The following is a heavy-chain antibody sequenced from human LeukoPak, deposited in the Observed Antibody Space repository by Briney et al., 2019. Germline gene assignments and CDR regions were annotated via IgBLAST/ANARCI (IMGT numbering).Heavy chain of an antibody. J-gene: IGHJ4*02. CDR2: MHYTGST. CDR1: GDSISGFY. D-gene: IGHD2-15*01. V-gene: IGHV4-59*12. Sequence: SETLSLTCTVSGDSISGFYWNWIRQSPGKGLEWIGYMHYTGSTNYNPSLRSRVSITLDTSKNQFSLKLSSVTAADTAVYYCARDCCSGGSSTVWGQGTLVTVSS. CDR3: ARDCCSGGSSTV.